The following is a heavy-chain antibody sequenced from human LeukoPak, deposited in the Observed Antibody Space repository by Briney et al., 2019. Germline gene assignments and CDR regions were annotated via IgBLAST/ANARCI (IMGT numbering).Heavy chain of an antibody. D-gene: IGHD2-15*01. Sequence: PGGSLRLSCAASGFTFSDYYMSWIRQAPGKGLEWVSYISSSGSTIYYADSVKGRFTISRDNAKNSLYLQMNSLRAEDTAVYYCASYCSGGSCYSARAFDIWGQGTMVTVSS. CDR2: ISSSGSTI. CDR3: ASYCSGGSCYSARAFDI. V-gene: IGHV3-11*04. CDR1: GFTFSDYY. J-gene: IGHJ3*02.